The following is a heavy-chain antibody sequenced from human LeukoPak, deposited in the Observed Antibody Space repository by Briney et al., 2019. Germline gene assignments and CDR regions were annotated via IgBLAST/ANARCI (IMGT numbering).Heavy chain of an antibody. CDR3: ASGEWFGELFYYYYYYMDV. D-gene: IGHD3-10*01. J-gene: IGHJ6*03. CDR2: IIPIFGTA. Sequence: SVKVSCKASGGTFSSYAISWVRQAPGQGLEWMGGIIPIFGTANYAQKFQGRVTITADESTSTAYMELSSLRSEDTAVYYCASGEWFGELFYYYYYYMDVWGKGTTVTISS. V-gene: IGHV1-69*13. CDR1: GGTFSSYA.